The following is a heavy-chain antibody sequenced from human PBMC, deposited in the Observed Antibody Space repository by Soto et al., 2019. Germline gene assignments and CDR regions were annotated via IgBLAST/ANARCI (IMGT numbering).Heavy chain of an antibody. J-gene: IGHJ5*02. CDR2: IYYSGST. D-gene: IGHD4-17*01. V-gene: IGHV4-31*03. CDR1: GGSISSGGYY. Sequence: SETLSLTCTVSGGSISSGGYYWSWIRQHPGKGLEWIGYIYYSGSTYYNPSLKSRVTISVDTSKNQFSLKLSSVTAADTAVYYCAREGRDHDYGDYDWFDPWGQGTLVTVSS. CDR3: AREGRDHDYGDYDWFDP.